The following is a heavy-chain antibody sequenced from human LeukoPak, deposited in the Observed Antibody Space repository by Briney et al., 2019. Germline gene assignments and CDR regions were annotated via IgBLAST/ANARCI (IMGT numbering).Heavy chain of an antibody. CDR1: GFTFSSYA. D-gene: IGHD5-12*01. J-gene: IGHJ4*02. V-gene: IGHV3-23*01. Sequence: GGSLRLFCAASGFTFSSYAMSWVRQAPGKGLEWVSGISGSGGSTYYADSVKGRFTISRDNSKNTLYLQMNSLRAEDTAVYYCARGGGYSGYDFFPFDYWGQGTLVTVSS. CDR2: ISGSGGST. CDR3: ARGGGYSGYDFFPFDY.